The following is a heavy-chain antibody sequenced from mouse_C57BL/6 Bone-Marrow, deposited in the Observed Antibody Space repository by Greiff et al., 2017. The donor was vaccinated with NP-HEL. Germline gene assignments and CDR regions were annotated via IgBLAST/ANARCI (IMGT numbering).Heavy chain of an antibody. CDR3: ARTGNYYAMDY. J-gene: IGHJ4*01. CDR2: ISDGGSYT. Sequence: EVHLVESGGGLVKPGGSLKLSCAASGFTFSSYAMSWVRQTPEKRLEWVATISDGGSYTYYPDNVKGRFTISRDNAKNNLYLQMRHLKSEDTAMYYCARTGNYYAMDYWGQGTSVTVSS. CDR1: GFTFSSYA. V-gene: IGHV5-4*01. D-gene: IGHD4-1*01.